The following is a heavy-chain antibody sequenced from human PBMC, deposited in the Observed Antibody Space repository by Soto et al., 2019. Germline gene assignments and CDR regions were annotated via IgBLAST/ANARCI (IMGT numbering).Heavy chain of an antibody. J-gene: IGHJ6*03. D-gene: IGHD2-8*01. CDR1: GFNFDDYG. Sequence: GGSLRLSCVASGFNFDDYGIHWVRQAPGRGLEWVSGISWYSGTIAYADSVKGRFTLSRDNAKNSLYLQMNSLRAEDTALYYCAISRPRSSGLMYYYYYIDVWGQGTTVTVSS. V-gene: IGHV3-9*01. CDR3: AISRPRSSGLMYYYYYIDV. CDR2: ISWYSGTI.